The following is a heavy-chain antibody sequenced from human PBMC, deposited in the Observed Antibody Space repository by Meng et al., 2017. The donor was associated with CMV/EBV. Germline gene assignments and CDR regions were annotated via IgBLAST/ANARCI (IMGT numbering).Heavy chain of an antibody. D-gene: IGHD3-3*01. CDR2: INHSGST. V-gene: IGHV4-34*01. J-gene: IGHJ6*02. CDR3: ARDPGITIFGVVIGGMDV. CDR1: GWSFSGYH. Sequence: GSLRPSCAVYGWSFSGYHWSGIRQPQGKGLEWIGEINHSGSTNYNPSLRSRVTISVDTSKNQFSLKLSSVTAADTAVYYCARDPGITIFGVVIGGMDVWGQGTTVTVSS.